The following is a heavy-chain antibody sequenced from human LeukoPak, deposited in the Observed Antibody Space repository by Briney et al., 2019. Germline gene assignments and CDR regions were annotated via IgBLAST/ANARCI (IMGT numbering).Heavy chain of an antibody. CDR3: AVDYYDSSGYFD. Sequence: SVKVSCKASGGTFSSYAISWVRQAPGQGLEWTGRIIPILGIANYAQKFQGRVTITADKSTSTAYMELSSLRSEDTAVYYCAVDYYDSSGYFDWGQGTLVTVSS. V-gene: IGHV1-69*04. CDR2: IIPILGIA. CDR1: GGTFSSYA. J-gene: IGHJ4*02. D-gene: IGHD3-22*01.